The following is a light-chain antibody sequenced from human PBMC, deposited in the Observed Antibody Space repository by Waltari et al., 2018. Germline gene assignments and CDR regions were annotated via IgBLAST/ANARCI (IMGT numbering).Light chain of an antibody. Sequence: DIQMTQSPSSLSASVGDRVPITCRASRAISNYVNWYQQRPGLAQKLLIYAASTLQGGVPTRFTGSGSGTDFTLTISSLQIEDFATYYCQQSHSAPLAFGGGTRLEI. CDR1: RAISNY. CDR2: AAS. J-gene: IGKJ4*01. V-gene: IGKV1-39*01. CDR3: QQSHSAPLA.